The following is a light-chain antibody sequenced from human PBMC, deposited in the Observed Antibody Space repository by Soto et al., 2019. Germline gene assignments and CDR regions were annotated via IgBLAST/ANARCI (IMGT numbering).Light chain of an antibody. V-gene: IGLV1-44*01. CDR1: SSNIGTNT. CDR2: TNN. CDR3: AAWDDSLNGDV. J-gene: IGLJ1*01. Sequence: QSVLTQPPSASGTPGQRVTISCSGGSSNIGTNTVNWYQQLPGTAPKLLIYTNNQRPSGVPDRFSGSKSGTSASLAISGLQSEDEADYYCAAWDDSLNGDVFGTGTKLTVL.